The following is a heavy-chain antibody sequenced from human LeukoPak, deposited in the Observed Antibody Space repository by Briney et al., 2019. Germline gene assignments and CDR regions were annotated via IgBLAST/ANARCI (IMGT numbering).Heavy chain of an antibody. CDR2: ISAYNGNT. V-gene: IGHV1-18*01. D-gene: IGHD3-3*02. CDR1: GYTFTSYG. Sequence: ASVKVSCKASGYTFTSYGISWVRQAPGQGLEWMGWISAYNGNTNYAQKLQGRVTMTTDTSSNTAYMELRSLRSDDTAVYYCARVSLGRPYTWFDPWGQGTLVTVSS. CDR3: ARVSLGRPYTWFDP. J-gene: IGHJ5*02.